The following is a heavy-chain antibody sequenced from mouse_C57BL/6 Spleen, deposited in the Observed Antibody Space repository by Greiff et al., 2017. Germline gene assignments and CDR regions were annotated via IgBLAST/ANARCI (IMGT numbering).Heavy chain of an antibody. Sequence: EVQLVESGPVLVKPGASVKMSCKASGYTFTDYYMNWVKQSHGKSLEWIGVINPYNGGTSYNQKFKGKATLTVDKSSSTAYMELNSLTSEDSAFYYCSRWDCNYLYAMDYWGQGTSVTVSS. CDR3: SRWDCNYLYAMDY. CDR1: GYTFTDYY. D-gene: IGHD2-1*01. V-gene: IGHV1-19*01. CDR2: INPYNGGT. J-gene: IGHJ4*01.